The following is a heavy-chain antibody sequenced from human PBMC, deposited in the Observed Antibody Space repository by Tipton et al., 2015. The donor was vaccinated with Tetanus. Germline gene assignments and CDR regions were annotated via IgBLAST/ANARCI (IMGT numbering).Heavy chain of an antibody. CDR3: ARIGWPQQNKPAFDI. CDR2: IYYSGST. J-gene: IGHJ3*02. V-gene: IGHV4-59*01. Sequence: TLSLTCTVSGGSMRSYYWSWIRQHPGKGLEWIGYIYYSGSTNYNSSLKSRVTISVDTSKNQFSLKLSSVTAADTAVYYCARIGWPQQNKPAFDIWGQGTVVTVSS. CDR1: GGSMRSYY. D-gene: IGHD6-19*01.